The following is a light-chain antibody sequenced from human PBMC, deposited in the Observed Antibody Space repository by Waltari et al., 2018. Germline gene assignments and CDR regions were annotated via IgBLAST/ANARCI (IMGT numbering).Light chain of an antibody. CDR3: QQYSSFST. J-gene: IGKJ2*01. Sequence: DIQMTQSPSTLPASVGDRVTISCRASQSVGTWLAWYQQKPGKAPKLLIYMASSLESGVPSRFSGSGSGTEFTLTISSLQPDDFATYSCQQYSSFSTFGQGTKL. CDR1: QSVGTW. V-gene: IGKV1-5*03. CDR2: MAS.